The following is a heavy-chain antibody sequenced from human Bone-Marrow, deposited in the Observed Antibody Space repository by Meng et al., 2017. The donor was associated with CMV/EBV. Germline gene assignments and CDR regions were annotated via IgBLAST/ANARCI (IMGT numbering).Heavy chain of an antibody. D-gene: IGHD1-26*01. CDR2: INHSGST. J-gene: IGHJ4*02. CDR1: GGSFSGYY. V-gene: IGHV4-34*01. Sequence: SETLSLTCAVYGGSFSGYYWSWIRQPPGKGLEWIGEINHSGSTNYNPSLKSRVTISVDTSKNQFSLKLGSVTAADTAVYYCARGRGYSGSRFDYWGQGTLVTVSS. CDR3: ARGRGYSGSRFDY.